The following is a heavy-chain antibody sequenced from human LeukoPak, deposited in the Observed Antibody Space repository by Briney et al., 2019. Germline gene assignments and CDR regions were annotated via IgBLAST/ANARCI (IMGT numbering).Heavy chain of an antibody. J-gene: IGHJ4*02. CDR2: ISGSGGST. Sequence: GGSLRLSCAASGFTFSSYAMSWVRQAPGKGLEWVSAISGSGGSTYYADSVKGRFTISRDNSKNTLYLQMNSLRAEDTAVYYCAKDRNRWGMTPPFDYWGQGTLVTVSS. CDR3: AKDRNRWGMTPPFDY. D-gene: IGHD1-14*01. V-gene: IGHV3-23*01. CDR1: GFTFSSYA.